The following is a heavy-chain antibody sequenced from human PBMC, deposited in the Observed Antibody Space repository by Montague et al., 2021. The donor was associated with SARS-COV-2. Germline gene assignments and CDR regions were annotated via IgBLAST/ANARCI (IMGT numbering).Heavy chain of an antibody. CDR2: INHSGDS. CDR3: ARSVVSESFYGSGSFLDS. V-gene: IGHV4-34*01. Sequence: SETLSLTCAVYNGSFTGYFWSWVRQPPGKGLEWIGEINHSGDSNYSPSLKSRVSISLDMSTNQFSLELTSVTAADTAVYFCARSVVSESFYGSGSFLDSWGQGTLVSVSS. D-gene: IGHD3-10*01. J-gene: IGHJ4*02. CDR1: NGSFTGYF.